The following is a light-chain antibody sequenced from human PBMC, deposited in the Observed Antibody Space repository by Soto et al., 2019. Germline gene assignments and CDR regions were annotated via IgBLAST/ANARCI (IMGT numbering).Light chain of an antibody. CDR2: DAS. CDR1: QSISSW. V-gene: IGKV1-5*01. J-gene: IGKJ1*01. CDR3: QHYNSYSPT. Sequence: DIQMAQSPSTLSASVGDRVTITCRASQSISSWLAWYQQKPGKAPKLLIFDASSLESGVPSRFSGSGSGTEFTLTISRLQPDDFATYFCQHYNSYSPTFGHGTKVEI.